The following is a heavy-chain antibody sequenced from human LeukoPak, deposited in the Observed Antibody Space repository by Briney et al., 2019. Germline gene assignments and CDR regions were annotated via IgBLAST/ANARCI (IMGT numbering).Heavy chain of an antibody. J-gene: IGHJ4*02. CDR2: IHYSGNT. Sequence: SETLSLTCTVSGDSISGYYWTWIRQPRGKGLEWIGYIHYSGNTNYNSSLKSRLDISVDTSKNQLSLQLRSVTPADTAVYYCARGHWQLGYWGQGTLVTVSS. D-gene: IGHD3-16*01. CDR1: GDSISGYY. CDR3: ARGHWQLGY. V-gene: IGHV4-59*03.